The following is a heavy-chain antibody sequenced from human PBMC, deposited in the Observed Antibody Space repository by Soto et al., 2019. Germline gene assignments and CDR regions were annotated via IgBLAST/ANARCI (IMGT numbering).Heavy chain of an antibody. CDR1: GGTFSSYA. D-gene: IGHD3-9*01. J-gene: IGHJ6*02. V-gene: IGHV1-69*13. CDR2: IIPIFGTA. CDR3: ARGESGSDILTPYYYYGMDV. Sequence: SVKVSCKASGGTFSSYAISWVRQAPGQGLEWMGGIIPIFGTANYAQKFQGRVTITADESTSTAYMELSSLRSEDTAVYYCARGESGSDILTPYYYYGMDVWGQGTTVTVSS.